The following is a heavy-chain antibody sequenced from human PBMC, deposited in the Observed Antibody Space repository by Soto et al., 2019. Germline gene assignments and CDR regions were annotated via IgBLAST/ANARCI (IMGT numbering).Heavy chain of an antibody. CDR1: GGSVSSGSYY. CDR2: IYYSGST. J-gene: IGHJ5*02. Sequence: SETLSLTCTVSGGSVSSGSYYWSWIRQPPGKGLEWIGYIYYSGSTNYNPSLKSRVTISVDTSKNQFSLKLSSVTAADTAAYYCARDRPGQQRGSWFDPWGQGTLVTVSS. D-gene: IGHD6-13*01. V-gene: IGHV4-61*01. CDR3: ARDRPGQQRGSWFDP.